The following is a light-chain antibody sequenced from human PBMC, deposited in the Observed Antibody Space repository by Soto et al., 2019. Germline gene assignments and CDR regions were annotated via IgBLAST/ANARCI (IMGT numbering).Light chain of an antibody. J-gene: IGKJ3*01. V-gene: IGKV1-39*01. CDR3: QQSYSTPIFT. CDR1: QSISSY. CDR2: AAS. Sequence: DTQMTQSPSSLSASVGDRVTITCRASQSISSYLNWYQQKPGKAPKLLIYAASSLQSGVPSRFSGSGSGTDFTLTISSLQPEDFATYYCQQSYSTPIFTFGPGTKVDIK.